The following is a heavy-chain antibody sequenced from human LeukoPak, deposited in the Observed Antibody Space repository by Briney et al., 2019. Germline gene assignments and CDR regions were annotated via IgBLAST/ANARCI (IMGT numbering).Heavy chain of an antibody. J-gene: IGHJ4*02. V-gene: IGHV1-69*13. Sequence: SVKVSCKASGGTFSSYAISWVRQAPGQGLEWMGGIIPILGTANCAQKFQGRVTITADESTSTAYMELSSLRSEDTAVYYCASGYYDSSGYPRPFFDYWGQGTLVTVSS. D-gene: IGHD3-22*01. CDR3: ASGYYDSSGYPRPFFDY. CDR1: GGTFSSYA. CDR2: IIPILGTA.